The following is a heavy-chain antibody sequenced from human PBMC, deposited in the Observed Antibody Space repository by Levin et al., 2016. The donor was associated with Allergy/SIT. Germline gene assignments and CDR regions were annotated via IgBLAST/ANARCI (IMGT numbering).Heavy chain of an antibody. Sequence: GESLKISCAASGFTFSDYYMSWIRQAPGKGLEWVLSIGQSSSYIYYADSVKGRFTVSRDNAKNSLFLQMDSLRAEDTAVYYCARESGGYDYGVFDYWGQGALVTVSS. CDR3: ARESGGYDYGVFDY. J-gene: IGHJ4*02. V-gene: IGHV3-11*06. D-gene: IGHD5-12*01. CDR1: GFTFSDYY. CDR2: IGQSSSYI.